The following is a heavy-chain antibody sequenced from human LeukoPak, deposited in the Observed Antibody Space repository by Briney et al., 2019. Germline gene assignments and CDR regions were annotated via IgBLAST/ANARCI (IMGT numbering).Heavy chain of an antibody. CDR1: GGSITSDLYY. D-gene: IGHD6-19*01. J-gene: IGHJ5*02. CDR3: ARGSGWNAFDP. CDR2: IYTNGWT. V-gene: IGHV4-61*02. Sequence: SETLSLTCNVSGGSITSDLYYWTWIRQPAGKGLEWIGRIYTNGWTDYNPSLKSRVTISVDTSKNQFSLKLTFVTAADTALYYCARGSGWNAFDPWGQGTLVTVSS.